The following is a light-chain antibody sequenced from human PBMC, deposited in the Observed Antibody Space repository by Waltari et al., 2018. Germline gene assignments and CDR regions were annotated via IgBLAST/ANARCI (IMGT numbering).Light chain of an antibody. CDR2: RNN. Sequence: QSVLTQPPSASGTPGQRVTISCSGSSSNIGRNHVSWYQQLPGTAPKLLIYRNNPRPSGVPDRFSGSKSGTAASLAISGLRSEDEADYYCAAWDDSLSGPVVFGGGTKLTVL. CDR3: AAWDDSLSGPVV. V-gene: IGLV1-47*01. J-gene: IGLJ2*01. CDR1: SSNIGRNH.